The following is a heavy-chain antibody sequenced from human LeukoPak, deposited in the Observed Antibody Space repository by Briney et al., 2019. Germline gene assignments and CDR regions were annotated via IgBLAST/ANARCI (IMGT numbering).Heavy chain of an antibody. J-gene: IGHJ4*02. CDR3: ARVEAVAGTDY. V-gene: IGHV4-34*01. D-gene: IGHD6-19*01. CDR2: INHSGST. Sequence: KPSETLSLTCAVYGGSFSGYYWSWIRRPPGKGLEWIGEINHSGSTNYNPSLKSRVTISVDTSKNQFSLKLSSVTAADTAVYYCARVEAVAGTDYWGQGTLVTVSS. CDR1: GGSFSGYY.